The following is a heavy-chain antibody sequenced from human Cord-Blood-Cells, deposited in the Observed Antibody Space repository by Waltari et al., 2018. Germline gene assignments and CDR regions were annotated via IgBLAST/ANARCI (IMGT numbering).Heavy chain of an antibody. CDR2: ISYDGSNK. CDR3: ARDRWGSGRGPYYFDY. CDR1: GFTFSSYA. Sequence: QVQLVESGGGVVQPGRSLRLSCAAYGFTFSSYAMHWFRQAPSKGLEWVAVISYDGSNKYYADSVKGRFTISRDNSKNTLYLQMNSLRAEDTAVYYCARDRWGSGRGPYYFDYWGQGTLVTVSS. J-gene: IGHJ4*02. D-gene: IGHD3-10*01. V-gene: IGHV3-30-3*01.